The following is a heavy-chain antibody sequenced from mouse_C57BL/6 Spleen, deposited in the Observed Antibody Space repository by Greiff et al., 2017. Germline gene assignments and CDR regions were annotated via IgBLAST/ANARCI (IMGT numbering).Heavy chain of an antibody. Sequence: EVQLQQSGPELVKPGASVKMSCKASGYTFTDYNMHWVKQSHGKSLEWIGYINPNNGGTSYNQKFKGKATLTVNKSSSTAYMELRSLTSEDSAVYYCARWGKITPYAMDYWGQGTSVTVSS. CDR1: GYTFTDYN. D-gene: IGHD1-1*01. CDR3: ARWGKITPYAMDY. CDR2: INPNNGGT. V-gene: IGHV1-22*01. J-gene: IGHJ4*01.